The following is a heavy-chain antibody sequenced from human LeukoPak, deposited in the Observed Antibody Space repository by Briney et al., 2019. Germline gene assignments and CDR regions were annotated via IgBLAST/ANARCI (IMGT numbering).Heavy chain of an antibody. V-gene: IGHV3-74*01. CDR2: INTDGSST. D-gene: IGHD5-12*01. CDR1: GFTFSSYG. CDR3: ARDYLCAFDI. Sequence: GGSLRLSCAASGFTFSSYGMHWVRQGPGKGVVWVSRINTDGSSTSNADSVKGRFTISRDNAKNTLYLQMNSPRAEVTAVYYSARDYLCAFDIWGQGTMVTVSS. J-gene: IGHJ3*02.